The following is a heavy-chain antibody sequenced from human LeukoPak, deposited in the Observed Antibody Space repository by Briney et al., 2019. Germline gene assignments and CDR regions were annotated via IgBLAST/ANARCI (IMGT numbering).Heavy chain of an antibody. CDR2: IETDGDEK. D-gene: IGHD5-12*01. CDR3: GRDIPSGFYTPDY. V-gene: IGHV3-7*01. J-gene: IGHJ4*02. CDR1: GFTFSDYW. Sequence: GGSLRLSCVASGFTFSDYWMSWVRQAPGMGLEWVANIETDGDEKNYVDSVKGRFTISRDNARNSLYLRMNSLRDEDTAVYYCGRDIPSGFYTPDYWGRGTLVTVSS.